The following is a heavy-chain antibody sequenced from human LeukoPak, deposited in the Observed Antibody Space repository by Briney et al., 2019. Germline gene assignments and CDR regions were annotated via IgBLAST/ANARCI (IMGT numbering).Heavy chain of an antibody. CDR3: ARDRLDDSSGYYDG. Sequence: ASVKVSCKASGYTFTSYDINWVRQATGQGLEWMGWMNPNSGNTGYAQKFQGRVTMTRNTSISTAYMEPSSLRSEDTAVYYCARDRLDDSSGYYDGWGQGTLVTVSS. J-gene: IGHJ4*02. D-gene: IGHD3-22*01. V-gene: IGHV1-8*01. CDR1: GYTFTSYD. CDR2: MNPNSGNT.